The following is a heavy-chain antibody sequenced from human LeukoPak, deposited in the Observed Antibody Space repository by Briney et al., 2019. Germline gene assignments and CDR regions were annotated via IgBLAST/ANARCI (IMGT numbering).Heavy chain of an antibody. J-gene: IGHJ4*02. CDR3: VRSLGGSSDY. Sequence: GGSLRLSCAASGFTFSNSWFHWVRRAPGKGLVWVSRINTVGTYSNSGDSVKGRFTISRDNAKNTLYLQMNSLRVEDTAVYYCVRSLGGSSDYWGQGTLVTVSS. D-gene: IGHD3-16*01. CDR2: INTVGTYS. V-gene: IGHV3-74*01. CDR1: GFTFSNSW.